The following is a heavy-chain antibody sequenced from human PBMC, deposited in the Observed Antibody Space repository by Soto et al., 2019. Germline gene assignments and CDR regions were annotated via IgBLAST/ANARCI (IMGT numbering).Heavy chain of an antibody. J-gene: IGHJ3*02. Sequence: PSETLSLTCTVSGGSISSNSCYWGWIRQPPGKGREWIGSIYYSGSTYYNQSLKRRVTIYVDTSKNQFCLKLSSVTAADTAVYYCARVSEDDSSGYYYGLLAFDIWGQGTMVTVPS. CDR3: ARVSEDDSSGYYYGLLAFDI. D-gene: IGHD3-22*01. V-gene: IGHV4-39*01. CDR1: GGSISSNSCY. CDR2: IYYSGST.